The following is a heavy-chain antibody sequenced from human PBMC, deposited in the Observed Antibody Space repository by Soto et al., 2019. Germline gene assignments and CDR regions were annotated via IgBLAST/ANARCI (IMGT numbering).Heavy chain of an antibody. CDR1: GYTFTSYC. CDR3: ARNQYGDSPSHRYGLDV. V-gene: IGHV1-18*04. CDR2: ISDYNGNT. J-gene: IGHJ6*02. D-gene: IGHD4-17*01. Sequence: ASVKVSCKASGYTFTSYCISWVLQAPGQGLEWMGWISDYNGNTNYAQKLQGRFTMTTDTSTSTAYMELRSLRSDDTAVYYCARNQYGDSPSHRYGLDVWGQGTTVTVSS.